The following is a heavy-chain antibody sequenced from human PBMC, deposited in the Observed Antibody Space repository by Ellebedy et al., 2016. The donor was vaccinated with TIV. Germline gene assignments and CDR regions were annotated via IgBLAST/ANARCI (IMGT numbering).Heavy chain of an antibody. Sequence: GEALKISCAASGFTFNTHTMSWVRQAPGKGLEWVAGIVGSTDKTYYADSVMGRFTISRDNSKNTLYLQVNSLRAEDTAVYFCAQHSELCWGQGTLVTVSS. V-gene: IGHV3-23*01. CDR1: GFTFNTHT. J-gene: IGHJ4*02. CDR3: AQHSELC. CDR2: IVGSTDKT. D-gene: IGHD1-7*01.